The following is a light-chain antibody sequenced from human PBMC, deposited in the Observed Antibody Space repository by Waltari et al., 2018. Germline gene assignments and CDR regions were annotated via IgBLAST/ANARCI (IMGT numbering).Light chain of an antibody. Sequence: SYVLTQPPSVSVAPGQTARIPCGGNNIGRRTVHWYQQRPGQAPLLVVYDDTDRPSGIPERFSGSNSGDTATLTISRVEAGDEADYYCHVWDSSSDPVVFGGGTKLTVL. V-gene: IGLV3-21*02. CDR1: NIGRRT. CDR2: DDT. CDR3: HVWDSSSDPVV. J-gene: IGLJ2*01.